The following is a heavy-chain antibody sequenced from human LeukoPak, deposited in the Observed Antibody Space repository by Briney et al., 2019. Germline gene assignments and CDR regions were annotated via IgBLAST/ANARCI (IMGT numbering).Heavy chain of an antibody. Sequence: TSETLSLTCTVSGGSISSHYWSWIRQPPGKGLEWIGHIYYSGSTNYNPSLKSRVTISVDTSKNQFSLKLSSVTAADTAVYYCARWGGWFDPWGQGTLVTVSS. CDR2: IYYSGST. D-gene: IGHD3-3*01. V-gene: IGHV4-59*11. CDR1: GGSISSHY. CDR3: ARWGGWFDP. J-gene: IGHJ5*02.